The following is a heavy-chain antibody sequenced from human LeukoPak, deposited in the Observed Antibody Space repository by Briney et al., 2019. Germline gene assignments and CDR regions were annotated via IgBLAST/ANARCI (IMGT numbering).Heavy chain of an antibody. J-gene: IGHJ3*02. Sequence: GGSLRLSCAASGFTFRNYWMRWVRQAPGKGLEWVANIKEDGSEKYYVDSVKGRFTISRDNAKNSLYLQMNSLRAEDTAVYYCAEVCIRGGSCYSATYDAFDIWGQGTMVTVSS. CDR2: IKEDGSEK. D-gene: IGHD2-15*01. CDR3: AEVCIRGGSCYSATYDAFDI. CDR1: GFTFRNYW. V-gene: IGHV3-7*01.